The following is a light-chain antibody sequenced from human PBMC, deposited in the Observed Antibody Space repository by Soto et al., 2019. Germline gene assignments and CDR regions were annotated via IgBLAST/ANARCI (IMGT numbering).Light chain of an antibody. CDR1: QSVSSSY. CDR2: GAS. CDR3: QQYGSSPPD. V-gene: IGKV3-20*01. Sequence: EIVLTQSPGTLSLSPGERATLSCRASQSVSSSYLAWYQQKPGQAPRLLIYGASSRATGIPDRFSGSGSGTDFTLTISRLEPEDSAVYYCQQYGSSPPDFGQGTRREIK. J-gene: IGKJ5*01.